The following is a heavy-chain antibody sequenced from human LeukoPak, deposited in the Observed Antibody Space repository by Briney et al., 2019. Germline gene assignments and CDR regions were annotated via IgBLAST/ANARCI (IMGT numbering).Heavy chain of an antibody. D-gene: IGHD6-13*01. CDR1: GGSLSGYY. J-gene: IGHJ4*02. CDR2: TNHSGST. CDR3: ARRQPAIAAAD. V-gene: IGHV4-34*01. Sequence: SETLSLTCAVYGGSLSGYYWSWVRQPPGKGLEWIGDTNHSGSTKSNPSRKSRVTISVDTSKNQFSLKLTSVTAADTAVYYCARRQPAIAAADWGQGTLVTVSS.